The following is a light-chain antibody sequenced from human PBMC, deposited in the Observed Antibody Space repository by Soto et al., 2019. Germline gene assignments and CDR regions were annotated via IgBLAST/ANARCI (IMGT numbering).Light chain of an antibody. Sequence: EILLTQSPATLSSSPGERATLSCRASQSVRSNLAWYQQKPGQAPRLLIFDASTRATGVPARFSGSGAGTDFTLTISRLAPEDFAVYYWQQRSNWPLTFGGGTKVEI. V-gene: IGKV3-11*01. J-gene: IGKJ4*01. CDR1: QSVRSN. CDR2: DAS. CDR3: QQRSNWPLT.